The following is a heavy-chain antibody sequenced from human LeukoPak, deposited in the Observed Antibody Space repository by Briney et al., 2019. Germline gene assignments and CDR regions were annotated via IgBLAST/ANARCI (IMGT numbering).Heavy chain of an antibody. J-gene: IGHJ6*02. CDR3: ARDSPTREYYYDSSGSNYYYYGMDV. V-gene: IGHV1-18*01. CDR2: ISAYNGNT. D-gene: IGHD3-22*01. CDR1: GYTFTSYG. Sequence: GASVKVSCKASGYTFTSYGISWVRQAPGQGLEWMGRISAYNGNTNYAQKLQGRVTMTTDTSTSTAYMELRSLRSDDTAVYYCARDSPTREYYYDSSGSNYYYYGMDVWGQGTTVTVSS.